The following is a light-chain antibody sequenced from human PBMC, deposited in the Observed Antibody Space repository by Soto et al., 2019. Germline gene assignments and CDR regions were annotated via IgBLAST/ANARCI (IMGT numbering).Light chain of an antibody. V-gene: IGKV3-15*01. Sequence: EIVMTQSPATLSVSPGEGVTLSCRASQTVPSRIAWYQQKPGQAPRLXXYGASIRATGVPGRFSGTGSGTEFTLTISSLKSEDYAVYYCQQYKSWPPITFGQGTRLEIK. CDR3: QQYKSWPPIT. J-gene: IGKJ5*01. CDR2: GAS. CDR1: QTVPSR.